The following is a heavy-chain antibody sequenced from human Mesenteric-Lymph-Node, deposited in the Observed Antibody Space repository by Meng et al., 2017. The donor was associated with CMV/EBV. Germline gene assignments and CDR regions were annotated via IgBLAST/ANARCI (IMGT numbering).Heavy chain of an antibody. CDR1: GFAFSSYA. Sequence: GESLKISCAASGFAFSSYAMHWVRQAPGKGLEWVTFIRYDGSKTYYAGSVKGRFTISRDNSKSTLSLQMSSLRLEDTALYYCVRGPSRFSPDYYYAMDVWGQGTTVTVLL. V-gene: IGHV3-30*02. D-gene: IGHD3-3*01. J-gene: IGHJ6*02. CDR3: VRGPSRFSPDYYYAMDV. CDR2: IRYDGSKT.